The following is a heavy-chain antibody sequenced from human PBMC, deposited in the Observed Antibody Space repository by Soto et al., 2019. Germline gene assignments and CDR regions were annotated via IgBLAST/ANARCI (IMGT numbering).Heavy chain of an antibody. J-gene: IGHJ4*02. CDR3: ATAAGEQWLVPHLDN. D-gene: IGHD6-19*01. V-gene: IGHV3-23*01. CDR1: GFNFKKFA. Sequence: EVQLLESGGGVVQPGGSLRLSCVASGFNFKKFAMAWVRQAPGEGLEWVSGISCCGGSTSYADSVKGRFSIARDDSKNTLSLQMNSLRVEDTAQYYCATAAGEQWLVPHLDNWGQGTLVTVS. CDR2: ISCCGGST.